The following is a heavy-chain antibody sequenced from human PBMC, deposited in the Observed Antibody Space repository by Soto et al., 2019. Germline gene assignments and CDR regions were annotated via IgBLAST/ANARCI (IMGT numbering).Heavy chain of an antibody. V-gene: IGHV4-59*11. CDR3: VRGGSYRDWFDH. Sequence: SETLSLTCTVSGGSINGHYWSWIRRPPGKQLQWIGYIYSKGNTDYNRSLRSRATLSVDTSNNKFYLRLRSVTAADTALYYCVRGGSYRDWFDHWGQGILVIVSS. CDR2: IYSKGNT. D-gene: IGHD3-16*02. CDR1: GGSINGHY. J-gene: IGHJ5*02.